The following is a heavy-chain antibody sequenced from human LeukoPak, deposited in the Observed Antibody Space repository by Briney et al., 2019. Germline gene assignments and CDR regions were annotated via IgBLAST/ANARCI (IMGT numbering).Heavy chain of an antibody. D-gene: IGHD3-22*01. J-gene: IGHJ4*02. V-gene: IGHV1-69*06. Sequence: SVKVSCKASGGTFSSYAISWVRQAPGQGLKWMGGIIPIFGTANYAQNFQGRLTITADKSTSTASMELSSLRSQDTAVYYCARDLPYRYDSSGYYLGYWGQGTLVTVSS. CDR3: ARDLPYRYDSSGYYLGY. CDR2: IIPIFGTA. CDR1: GGTFSSYA.